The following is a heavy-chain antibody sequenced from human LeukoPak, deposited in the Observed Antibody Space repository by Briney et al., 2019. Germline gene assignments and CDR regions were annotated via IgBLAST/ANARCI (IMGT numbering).Heavy chain of an antibody. CDR2: IIPIFGIA. Sequence: ASVKVSRKASGFTFTDYYMHWVRQAPGQGLEWMGRIIPIFGIANYAQKFQGRVTITADKSTSTAYMELSSLRSEDTAVYYCAREAPDCGGDCYSGHFQHWGQGTLVTVSS. D-gene: IGHD2-21*02. J-gene: IGHJ1*01. CDR1: GFTFTDYY. CDR3: AREAPDCGGDCYSGHFQH. V-gene: IGHV1-69*04.